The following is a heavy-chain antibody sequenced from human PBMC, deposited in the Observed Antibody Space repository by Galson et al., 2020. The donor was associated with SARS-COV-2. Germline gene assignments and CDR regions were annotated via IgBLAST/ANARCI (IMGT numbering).Heavy chain of an antibody. V-gene: IGHV4-31*03. CDR3: ARVGSIDLYYYYYGMDV. D-gene: IGHD1-26*01. J-gene: IGHJ6*02. CDR1: GGSISSGGYY. Sequence: ASETLSLTCTVSGGSISSGGYYWSWIRQHPGKGLEWIGYIYYSGSTYYNPSLKSRVTISVDTSKNQFSLKLSAVTAADTAVYYCARVGSIDLYYYYYGMDVWGQGTTVTVSS. CDR2: IYYSGST.